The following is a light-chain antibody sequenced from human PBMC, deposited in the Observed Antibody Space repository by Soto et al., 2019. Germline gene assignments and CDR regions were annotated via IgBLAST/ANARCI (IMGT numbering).Light chain of an antibody. V-gene: IGKV1D-12*01. J-gene: IGKJ3*01. Sequence: DIQITHSPSFVSASVGDRFTITGRASQDISVGLAWYQQKPGKAPKLLIYAASNLQTGVPSRFSGSGSGTDFTLSIHSLQPEDFATYYCQQANSFPRTFGPGTKVDIK. CDR3: QQANSFPRT. CDR1: QDISVG. CDR2: AAS.